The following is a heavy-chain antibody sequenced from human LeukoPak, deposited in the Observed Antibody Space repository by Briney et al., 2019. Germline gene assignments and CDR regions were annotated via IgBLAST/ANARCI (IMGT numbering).Heavy chain of an antibody. D-gene: IGHD4-17*01. V-gene: IGHV4-39*01. J-gene: IGHJ4*02. CDR2: VYFSECT. Sequence: PSETLPLTCTVSGGHISRSRYYWGWIRQPPGEGLEWFGRVYFSECTYYHPSLKSRVTISVDTSKNQSSLKLSSVTAADTAVYYCARHTYGDYELAWDYWGQGSLVTVCS. CDR1: GGHISRSRYY. CDR3: ARHTYGDYELAWDY.